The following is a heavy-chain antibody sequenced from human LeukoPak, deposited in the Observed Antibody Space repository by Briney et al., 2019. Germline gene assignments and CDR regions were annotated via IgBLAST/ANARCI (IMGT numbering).Heavy chain of an antibody. J-gene: IGHJ4*02. Sequence: ASVKVSCKASGYTFTSYGISWVREAPGQGLEWMGWISAYNGNTNYVQKLQGRVTMTTDTSTSTAYMELRSLRSDDTAVYYSAREPPRGYCSSTSCSQPFDYWGQGTLVTVSS. CDR2: ISAYNGNT. D-gene: IGHD2-2*01. CDR3: AREPPRGYCSSTSCSQPFDY. CDR1: GYTFTSYG. V-gene: IGHV1-18*01.